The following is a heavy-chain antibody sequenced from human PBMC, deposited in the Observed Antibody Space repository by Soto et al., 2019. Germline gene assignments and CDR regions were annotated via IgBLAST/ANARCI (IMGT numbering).Heavy chain of an antibody. CDR3: ARGGILRIQPNSSGYNIYFDY. D-gene: IGHD3-22*01. V-gene: IGHV4-61*01. Sequence: SETLSLTCTVSGGSVSSGSYYWSWIRQPPGKGLEWIGYIYYSGSTNYNPSLKSRVTISVDTSKNQFSLKLSSVTAADTAVYYCARGGILRIQPNSSGYNIYFDYWGQGTLVTVSS. CDR2: IYYSGST. CDR1: GGSVSSGSYY. J-gene: IGHJ4*02.